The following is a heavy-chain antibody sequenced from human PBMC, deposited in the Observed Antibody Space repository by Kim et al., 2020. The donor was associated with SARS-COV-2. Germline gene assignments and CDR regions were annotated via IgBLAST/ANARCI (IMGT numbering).Heavy chain of an antibody. J-gene: IGHJ4*02. Sequence: GGSLRLSCAASGFTFSNAWMSWVRQAPGKGLEWVGRIKSKTDGGTTDYAAPVKGRFTISRDDSKNTLYLQMNSLKTEDTAVYYCTTDLVAVAGRGVGYFDYWGQGTLVTVSS. CDR1: GFTFSNAW. CDR3: TTDLVAVAGRGVGYFDY. V-gene: IGHV3-15*01. CDR2: IKSKTDGGTT. D-gene: IGHD6-19*01.